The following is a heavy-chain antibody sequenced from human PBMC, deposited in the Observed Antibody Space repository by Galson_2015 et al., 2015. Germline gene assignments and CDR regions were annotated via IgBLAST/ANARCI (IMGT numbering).Heavy chain of an antibody. CDR1: GFTFDDYA. J-gene: IGHJ4*02. CDR2: ISWNSGSI. D-gene: IGHD4-23*01. V-gene: IGHV3-9*01. Sequence: SLRLSCAASGFTFDDYAMHWVRHAPGKGLEWVSGISWNSGSIGYADSVKGRFTISRDNAKNSLYLQTNSLRAEDTALHYCAKDNDYGGNSAYFDYWGQGTLVTVSS. CDR3: AKDNDYGGNSAYFDY.